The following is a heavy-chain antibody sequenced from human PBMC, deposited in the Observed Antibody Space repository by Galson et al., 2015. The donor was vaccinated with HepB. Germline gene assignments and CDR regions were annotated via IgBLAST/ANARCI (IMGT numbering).Heavy chain of an antibody. CDR2: IKQDGSEK. CDR1: GFTFSSYW. Sequence: SLRLSCAASGFTFSSYWMSWVRQAPGKGLEWVANIKQDGSEKYYVDSVKGRFTISRDNAKNSLYLQMNSLRAEDTAVYYCARDSGMVQGVMVYWYFDLWGRGTLVTVSS. J-gene: IGHJ2*01. D-gene: IGHD3-10*01. V-gene: IGHV3-7*01. CDR3: ARDSGMVQGVMVYWYFDL.